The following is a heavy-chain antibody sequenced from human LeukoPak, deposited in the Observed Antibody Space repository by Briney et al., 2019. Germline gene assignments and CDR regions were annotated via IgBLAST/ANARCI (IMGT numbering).Heavy chain of an antibody. CDR3: ARDPVTVTTLPTRTAYYYYGMDV. D-gene: IGHD4-11*01. V-gene: IGHV3-7*01. J-gene: IGHJ6*02. CDR2: IRQDGSEK. CDR1: GFTFSSYW. Sequence: PGGSLRLSCAASGFTFSSYWMSWVRQAPGKGLEWVANIRQDGSEKYYVDSVKGRFTISRDNAKNSLYLQMNSLRAEDTAVYYCARDPVTVTTLPTRTAYYYYGMDVWGQGTTVTVSS.